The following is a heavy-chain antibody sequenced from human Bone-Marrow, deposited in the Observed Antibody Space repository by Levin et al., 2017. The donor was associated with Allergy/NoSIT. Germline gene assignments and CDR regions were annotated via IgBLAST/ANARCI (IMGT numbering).Heavy chain of an antibody. CDR2: IRTSGTSA. J-gene: IGHJ5*02. V-gene: IGHV3-21*06. CDR1: GFTFSTYN. Sequence: AGGSLRLSCAASGFTFSTYNMNWVRQAPGKGLEWVSSIRTSGTSADYADSVKGRFAISRDNANNLVYLEMNSLRVEDTAVYYCTRDRLKGHNWFDPWGQGTLVTVSS. CDR3: TRDRLKGHNWFDP. D-gene: IGHD3-16*01.